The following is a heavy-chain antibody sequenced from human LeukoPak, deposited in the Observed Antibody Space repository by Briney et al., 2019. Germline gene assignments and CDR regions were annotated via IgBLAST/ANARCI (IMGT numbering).Heavy chain of an antibody. D-gene: IGHD6-19*01. Sequence: SETPSLTCTVSGGSISSSSYYWGWIRQPPGKGLEWIGSIYYSGSTYYNPSLKSRVTISVDTSKNQFSLKLSSVTAADTAVYYCARRSGWYSAWGQGTLVTVSS. J-gene: IGHJ5*02. CDR3: ARRSGWYSA. CDR1: GGSISSSSYY. CDR2: IYYSGST. V-gene: IGHV4-39*01.